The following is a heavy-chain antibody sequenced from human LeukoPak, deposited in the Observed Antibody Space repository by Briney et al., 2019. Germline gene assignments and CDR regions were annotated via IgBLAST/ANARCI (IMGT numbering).Heavy chain of an antibody. Sequence: PLASVKVSCKASGYTFTSYAMNWVRQAPGQGLEWMGWIDTNTGNPTYAQGFTGRFVFSLDTSVSTAYLQISSLKAEDTAVYYCATVPAVYSSWDYDAFDIWGQGTMVTVSS. CDR2: IDTNTGNP. D-gene: IGHD6-6*01. J-gene: IGHJ3*02. V-gene: IGHV7-4-1*02. CDR3: ATVPAVYSSWDYDAFDI. CDR1: GYTFTSYA.